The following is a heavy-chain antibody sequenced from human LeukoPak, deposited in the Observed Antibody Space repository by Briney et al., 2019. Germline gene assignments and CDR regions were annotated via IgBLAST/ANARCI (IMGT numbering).Heavy chain of an antibody. Sequence: SETLSLTCTVSGGSISSGGYYWSWIRQYPGKGLEWIGYIYNSGSTDYNPSLKSRVTMSGDTSKNQFSVKLSSVTAADTAVYYCARVKGGSYGGWGQGTLVTVSS. CDR3: ARVKGGSYGG. D-gene: IGHD1-26*01. V-gene: IGHV4-31*03. J-gene: IGHJ4*02. CDR2: IYNSGST. CDR1: GGSISSGGYY.